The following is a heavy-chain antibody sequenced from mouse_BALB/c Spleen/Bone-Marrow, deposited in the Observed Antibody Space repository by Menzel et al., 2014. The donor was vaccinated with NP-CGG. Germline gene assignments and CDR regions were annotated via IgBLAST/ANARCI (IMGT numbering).Heavy chain of an antibody. CDR3: AIYYSDYPVMDY. V-gene: IGHV1-18*01. CDR2: FNPNNGVT. D-gene: IGHD1-1*01. CDR1: GYTFTEYT. J-gene: IGHJ4*01. Sequence: EVKLQESGPELVKPGASVKISCKTSGYTFTEYTMHRVKQSHGKSLEWIGGFNPNNGVTIYNQKFKGKATLTVDKSSSTAYMELRSLTSEDSAVYYCAIYYSDYPVMDYWGQGTSVAVSS.